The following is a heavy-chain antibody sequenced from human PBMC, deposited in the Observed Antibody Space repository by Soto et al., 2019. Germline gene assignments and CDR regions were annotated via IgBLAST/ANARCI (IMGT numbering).Heavy chain of an antibody. J-gene: IGHJ5*02. Sequence: GGSLRLSCAASGFTFSSYDMHWVRQATGKGLEWVSAIGTAGDTYYPGSVKGRFTISRENAKNSLYLQMNSLRAGDTAVYYCARGAISYSCSWYYHWFDPWGQGTLVTVS. CDR1: GFTFSSYD. V-gene: IGHV3-13*01. D-gene: IGHD6-13*01. CDR2: IGTAGDT. CDR3: ARGAISYSCSWYYHWFDP.